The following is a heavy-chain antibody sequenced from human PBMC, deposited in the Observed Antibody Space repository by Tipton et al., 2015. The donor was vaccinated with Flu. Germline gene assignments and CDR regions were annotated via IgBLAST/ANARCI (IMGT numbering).Heavy chain of an antibody. D-gene: IGHD3-22*01. CDR2: IYYSGST. CDR3: ARLYYYDSSGYYYDYYYGMDV. CDR1: GGSISSYY. V-gene: IGHV4-59*08. Sequence: LRLSCTVSGGSISSYYWSWIRQPPGKGLEWIGYIYYSGSTNYNPSLKSRVTISVDTSKNQFSLKLSSVTAADTAVYYCARLYYYDSSGYYYDYYYGMDVWGQGTTVTVSS. J-gene: IGHJ6*02.